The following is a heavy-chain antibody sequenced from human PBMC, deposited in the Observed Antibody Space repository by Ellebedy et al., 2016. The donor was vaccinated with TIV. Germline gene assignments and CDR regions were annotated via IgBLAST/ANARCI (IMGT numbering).Heavy chain of an antibody. V-gene: IGHV4-59*01. CDR2: IYYSGST. CDR1: GGSISSYY. D-gene: IGHD5-18*01. J-gene: IGHJ4*02. Sequence: SETLSLXCTVSGGSISSYYWSWIRQPPGKGLEWIGYIYYSGSTNYNPSLKSRVTISVDTSKNQFSLKLSSVTAADTAVYYCARVRLSWTGNTAMVYYFDYWGQGTLVTVSS. CDR3: ARVRLSWTGNTAMVYYFDY.